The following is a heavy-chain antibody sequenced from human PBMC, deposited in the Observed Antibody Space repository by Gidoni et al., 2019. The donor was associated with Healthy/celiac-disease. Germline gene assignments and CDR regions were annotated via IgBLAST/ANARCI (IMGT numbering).Heavy chain of an antibody. Sequence: EVQLVESGGGLVLPGGSLRLCCAASGFTFSTYARSWVRPAPGKGREWVSAISGSGSSTYYADSVKGRFTISRDNSKNTLYVQMNSLRAEDTAVYYCAKEGSGYYDSSGYSEYYFDYWGQGTLVTVSS. CDR2: ISGSGSST. CDR3: AKEGSGYYDSSGYSEYYFDY. V-gene: IGHV3-23*04. D-gene: IGHD3-22*01. J-gene: IGHJ4*02. CDR1: GFTFSTYA.